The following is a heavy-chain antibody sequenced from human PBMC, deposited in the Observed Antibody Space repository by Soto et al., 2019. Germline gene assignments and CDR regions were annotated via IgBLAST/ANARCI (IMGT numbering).Heavy chain of an antibody. J-gene: IGHJ3*02. CDR2: TYYSGST. CDR3: ARHTQYYDSSGYSDAFDI. D-gene: IGHD3-22*01. V-gene: IGHV4-39*01. CDR1: GGSISSSSYY. Sequence: QLQLQESGPGLVKPSETLSLTCTVSGGSISSSSYYWGWIRQPPGKGLEWIGSTYYSGSTYYNPSVKRRVHISVDTSNNQFPLKLSSVTAADKTVYYCARHTQYYDSSGYSDAFDIWGQGTMVTVSS.